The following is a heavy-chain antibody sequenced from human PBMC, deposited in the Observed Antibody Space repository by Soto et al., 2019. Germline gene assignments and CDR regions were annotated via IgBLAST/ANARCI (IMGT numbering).Heavy chain of an antibody. CDR2: INPNSGGT. D-gene: IGHD6-13*01. V-gene: IGHV1-2*02. CDR1: GYTFTGYY. J-gene: IGHJ5*01. CDR3: ARGAGAGSSSWYEC. Sequence: ASVKVSCKASGYTFTGYYMHWVRQAPGQGLEWRGWINPNSGGTNYAQKFQGRVTMTRDTSISTAYMELSRLRSDATAVYYCARGAGAGSSSWYECWGQGTLVTVSS.